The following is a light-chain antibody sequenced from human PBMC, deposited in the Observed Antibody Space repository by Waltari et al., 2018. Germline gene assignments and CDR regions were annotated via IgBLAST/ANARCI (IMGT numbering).Light chain of an antibody. J-gene: IGLJ3*02. CDR3: CSYAGSRV. CDR2: EGS. CDR1: SSDVGSYNL. V-gene: IGLV2-23*01. Sequence: QSALTQPASVSGSPGQSITISCTGTSSDVGSYNLVSWYQQHPGKAPKLMFYEGSKRPPGVSNRFSGSKSGNTASLTISGLQAEDEADYYCCSYAGSRVFGGGTKLTVL.